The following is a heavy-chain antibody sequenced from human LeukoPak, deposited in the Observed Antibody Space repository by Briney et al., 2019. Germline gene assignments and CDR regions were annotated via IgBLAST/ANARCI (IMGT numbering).Heavy chain of an antibody. CDR1: GFLLKTSGMC. V-gene: IGHV2-70*11. D-gene: IGHD1-26*01. CDR3: ARIVVGAKVQSDY. J-gene: IGHJ4*02. CDR2: IDWDDDK. Sequence: SALALVKPTQTLTLTCYFSGFLLKTSGMCLNWIRQLPGKALDWLARIDWDDDKYYSTSLKTRLTISKDPSKNQVVLTMTNMDPVDTATYYCARIVVGAKVQSDYWGQGTLVTVSS.